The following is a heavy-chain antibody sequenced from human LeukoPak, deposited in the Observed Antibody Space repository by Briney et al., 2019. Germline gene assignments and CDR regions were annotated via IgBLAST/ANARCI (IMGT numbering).Heavy chain of an antibody. CDR3: AELGITMIGGV. CDR2: ISSNGGST. CDR1: GFTFSNFN. D-gene: IGHD3-10*02. Sequence: GGSLRLSCAASGFTFSNFNMNWVRQAPGKGLEYVSAISSNGGSTYYANSVKGRFTISRDNAKNSLYLQMNSLRVEDTAVYYCAELGITMIGGVWGKGTTVTISS. V-gene: IGHV3-64*01. J-gene: IGHJ6*04.